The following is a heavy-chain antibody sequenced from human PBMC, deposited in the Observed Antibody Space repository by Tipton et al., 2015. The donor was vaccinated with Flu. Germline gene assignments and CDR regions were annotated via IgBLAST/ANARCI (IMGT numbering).Heavy chain of an antibody. CDR3: ARKAGGYDK. J-gene: IGHJ4*02. V-gene: IGHV5-51*03. CDR2: IYPGDSDT. CDR1: GYSFSDYW. D-gene: IGHD5-12*01. Sequence: QSEAEVKKPGEPLKISCKGSGYSFSDYWIAWVRQLPGKGLEWMGIIYPGDSDTRCRPSFQGQVTFSADTSTSTAYLQWTSLKAADTAMYFCARKAGGYDKWGQGTLVSVSS.